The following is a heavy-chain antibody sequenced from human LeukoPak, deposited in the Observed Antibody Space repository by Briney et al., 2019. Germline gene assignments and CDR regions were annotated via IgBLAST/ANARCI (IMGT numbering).Heavy chain of an antibody. D-gene: IGHD2-15*01. CDR3: ARGRGDIVVVVAATSPDYYYMDV. J-gene: IGHJ6*03. Sequence: SETLSLTCAVYGGSFSGYYWSRIRQPPGKGLEWIGEINHSGSTNYNPSLKSRVTISVDTSKNQFSLKLSSVTAADTAVYYCARGRGDIVVVVAATSPDYYYMDVWGKGTTVTVSS. V-gene: IGHV4-34*01. CDR2: INHSGST. CDR1: GGSFSGYY.